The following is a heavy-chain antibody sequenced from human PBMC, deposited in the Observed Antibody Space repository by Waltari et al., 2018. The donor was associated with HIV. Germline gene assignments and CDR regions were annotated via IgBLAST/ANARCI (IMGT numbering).Heavy chain of an antibody. CDR3: AREMVAGTFSDAFDI. CDR2: ISSSSSYI. J-gene: IGHJ3*02. D-gene: IGHD6-19*01. CDR1: GFTFSSYS. V-gene: IGHV3-21*01. Sequence: EVQLVESGGGLVKPGGSLRLSCAASGFTFSSYSMNWVRQAPGKGLEWVSSISSSSSYIYYADSVKGRFTISRDNAKNSLYLQMNSLRAEDTAVYYCAREMVAGTFSDAFDIWGQGTMVTVSS.